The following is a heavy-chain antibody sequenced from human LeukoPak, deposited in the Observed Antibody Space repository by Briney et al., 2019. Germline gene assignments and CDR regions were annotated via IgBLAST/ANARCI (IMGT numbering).Heavy chain of an antibody. D-gene: IGHD5-24*01. CDR1: GGSISSGGYY. CDR3: ARVRDGYNDY. V-gene: IGHV4-30-2*01. J-gene: IGHJ4*02. Sequence: SETLSLTCTVSGGSISSGGYYWSWIQQPPGKGLEWIGYIYHSGSTYYNPSLKSRVTISVDRSKNQFSLKLSSVTAADTAVYYCARVRDGYNDYWGQGTLVTVSS. CDR2: IYHSGST.